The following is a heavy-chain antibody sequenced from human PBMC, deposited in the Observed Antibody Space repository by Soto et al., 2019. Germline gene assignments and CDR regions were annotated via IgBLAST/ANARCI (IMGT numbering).Heavy chain of an antibody. CDR2: IDPSDSYT. Sequence: EVQLVQSGAEVKKPGESLRISCKGSGDSFTNYWISWVRQMPEKGLEWMGRIDPSDSYTHYSPSFQGHVTISADKSSTTAYLQWSSLKASDTAMYYCARGTMFRGVLMTDYWGQGTLVTVSS. J-gene: IGHJ4*02. V-gene: IGHV5-10-1*01. CDR1: GDSFTNYW. CDR3: ARGTMFRGVLMTDY. D-gene: IGHD3-10*01.